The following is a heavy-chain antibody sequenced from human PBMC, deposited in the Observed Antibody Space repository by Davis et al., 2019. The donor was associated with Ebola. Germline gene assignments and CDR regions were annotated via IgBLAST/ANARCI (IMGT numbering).Heavy chain of an antibody. D-gene: IGHD2-8*01. CDR1: GYTFTGYY. J-gene: IGHJ3*02. CDR3: ASWNCTNDVWSCTDAFDI. CDR2: INPNSGGT. Sequence: ASVKVSCKASGYTFTGYYMHWVRQALGQGLEWMGWINPNSGGTNYAQKFQGRVTMTRDASISTAYMELSRLRSDDTAVYYCASWNCTNDVWSCTDAFDIWGQGTMVTVSS. V-gene: IGHV1-2*02.